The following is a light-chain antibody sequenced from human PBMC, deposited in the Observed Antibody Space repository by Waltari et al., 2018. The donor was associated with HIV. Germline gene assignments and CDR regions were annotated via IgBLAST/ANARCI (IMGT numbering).Light chain of an antibody. J-gene: IGLJ3*02. V-gene: IGLV1-51*01. CDR2: DNN. Sequence: PPSVSAAPGQKVTISCSGSSSNIGKNYVCWYQQLPGTAPKLLIYDNNKRPSGIPDRFSGSKSGTSATLGITGLQTGDEADYYCGTWDSSLSAWVFGGGTKLTVL. CDR1: SSNIGKNY. CDR3: GTWDSSLSAWV.